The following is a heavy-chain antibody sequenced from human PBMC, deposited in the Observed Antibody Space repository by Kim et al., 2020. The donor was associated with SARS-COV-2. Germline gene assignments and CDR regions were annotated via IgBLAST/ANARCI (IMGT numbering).Heavy chain of an antibody. V-gene: IGHV1-58*01. CDR3: AADPNSGLRTPG. CDR1: GFTFTSSA. Sequence: SVKVSCKASGFTFTSSAVQWVRQARGQRLEWIGWIVVGSGNTNYAQKFQERVTITRDMSTSTAYMELSSLRSEDTAVYYCAADPNSGLRTPGWGQGTLVTVSS. D-gene: IGHD3-10*01. J-gene: IGHJ4*02. CDR2: IVVGSGNT.